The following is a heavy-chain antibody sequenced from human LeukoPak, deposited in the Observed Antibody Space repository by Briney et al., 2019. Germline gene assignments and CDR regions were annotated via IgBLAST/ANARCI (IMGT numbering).Heavy chain of an antibody. Sequence: GGSLRLSCAASGFIFRNYGMHCARQAPGKGLEWVAVISIDGTEKYYADSVKGRFTISRDNSKNTLYLQMNSLRGDDTAVYYCANPQSRGYDYLDYWGQGTLVTVSS. V-gene: IGHV3-30*18. CDR3: ANPQSRGYDYLDY. CDR2: ISIDGTEK. CDR1: GFIFRNYG. D-gene: IGHD5-12*01. J-gene: IGHJ4*02.